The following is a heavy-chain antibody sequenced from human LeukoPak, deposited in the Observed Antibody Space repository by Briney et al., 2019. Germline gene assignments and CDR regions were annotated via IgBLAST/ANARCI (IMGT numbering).Heavy chain of an antibody. CDR2: INPNSGGT. Sequence: ASVKVSCKASGYTFTGYYMHCGRQGPGQGHECMGWINPNSGGTNYTQTFQGRVTMTRDTSISTSYMELSRLRSDDTAVYYCAGSDTTGYIPREWDYWYFDLWGRGDLVTVSS. CDR3: AGSDTTGYIPREWDYWYFDL. J-gene: IGHJ2*01. D-gene: IGHD1-1*01. V-gene: IGHV1-2*02. CDR1: GYTFTGYY.